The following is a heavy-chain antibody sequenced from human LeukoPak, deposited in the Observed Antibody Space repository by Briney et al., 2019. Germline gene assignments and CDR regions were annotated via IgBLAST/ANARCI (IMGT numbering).Heavy chain of an antibody. V-gene: IGHV4-30-2*01. CDR3: ARASSYDFWSGYYVFFDY. CDR2: IYHSGST. D-gene: IGHD3-3*01. J-gene: IGHJ4*02. Sequence: SQTLSLTCTVSGGSISSGGYYWSWIRQPPGKGLEWIGYIYHSGSTYYNPSLKSLVTISVDRSKNQFSLKLSSVTAADTAVYYCARASSYDFWSGYYVFFDYWGQGTLVTVSS. CDR1: GGSISSGGYY.